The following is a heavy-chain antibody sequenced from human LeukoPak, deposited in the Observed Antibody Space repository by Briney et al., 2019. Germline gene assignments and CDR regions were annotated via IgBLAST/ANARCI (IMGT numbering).Heavy chain of an antibody. CDR1: GYSISSGYY. V-gene: IGHV4-38-2*02. J-gene: IGHJ6*03. Sequence: SETLSLTCTVSGYSISSGYYWGWIRQPPGKGLEWIGSIYHSGSTYYNPSLKSRVTISVDTSKNQFSLKLSSVTAADTAVYYCARGQRQEYMDVWGKGATVTVSS. CDR3: ARGQRQEYMDV. CDR2: IYHSGST.